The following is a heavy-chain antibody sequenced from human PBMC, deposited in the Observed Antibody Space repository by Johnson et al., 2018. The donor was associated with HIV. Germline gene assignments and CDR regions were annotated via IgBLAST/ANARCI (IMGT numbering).Heavy chain of an antibody. D-gene: IGHD3-22*01. CDR3: VRGDYDRSDAFDI. J-gene: IGHJ3*02. Sequence: EVQLVESGGGVVRPGGSLRLSCAASGFIFDDYAMSWVCQAPGKGLEWVSGINWNGDNTGYADSVKGRFTISRDSAKNSLYLQMNSLRAEDTALYYCVRGDYDRSDAFDIWGQGTMVTVSS. CDR1: GFIFDDYA. CDR2: INWNGDNT. V-gene: IGHV3-20*04.